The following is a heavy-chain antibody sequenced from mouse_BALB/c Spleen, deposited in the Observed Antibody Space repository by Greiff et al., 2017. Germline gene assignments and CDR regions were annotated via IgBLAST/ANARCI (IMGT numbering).Heavy chain of an antibody. CDR2: ISNGGGST. D-gene: IGHD2-4*01. Sequence: DVKLVESGGGLVQPGGSLKLSCAASGFTFSSYTMSWVRQTPEKRLEWVAYISNGGGSTYYPDTVKGRFTISRDNAKNTLYLQMSSLKSEDTAMYYCARQGGDYDGFAYWGQGTLVTVSA. J-gene: IGHJ3*01. V-gene: IGHV5-12-2*01. CDR1: GFTFSSYT. CDR3: ARQGGDYDGFAY.